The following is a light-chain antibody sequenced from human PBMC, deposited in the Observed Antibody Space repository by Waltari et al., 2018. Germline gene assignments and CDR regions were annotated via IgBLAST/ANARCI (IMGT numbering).Light chain of an antibody. J-gene: IGLJ2*01. CDR1: SSDVGGYNY. V-gene: IGLV2-14*01. CDR3: SSYTSSSTRVL. Sequence: QSALTQPASVSGSPGQSNPISCTGTSSDVGGYNYVTCYQQNPGKAPKVMIYDVSKRPSGGSNRFAGSKSGNTASLTISGLQAEDEADYYCSSYTSSSTRVLFGGGTKLTVI. CDR2: DVS.